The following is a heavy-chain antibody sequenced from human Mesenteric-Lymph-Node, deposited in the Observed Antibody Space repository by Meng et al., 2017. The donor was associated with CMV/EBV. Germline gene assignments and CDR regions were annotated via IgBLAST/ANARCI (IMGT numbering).Heavy chain of an antibody. CDR3: ARVGDGSGSYYTDHGLDV. D-gene: IGHD3-10*01. V-gene: IGHV1-2*02. Sequence: ASVKVSCKASGYTFTGYYIHWVRQAPGQGLEWMGWMNPNSGATNYAQKFQGRVTITRDTSISTAYMELSRLTSDDTAVYYCARVGDGSGSYYTDHGLDVWGQGTTVTVSS. CDR2: MNPNSGAT. J-gene: IGHJ6*02. CDR1: GYTFTGYY.